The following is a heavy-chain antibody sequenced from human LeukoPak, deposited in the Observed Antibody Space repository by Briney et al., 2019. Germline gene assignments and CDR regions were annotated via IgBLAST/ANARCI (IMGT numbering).Heavy chain of an antibody. CDR3: AKSQDGYNAPDAFDV. CDR1: GFTFSSYA. V-gene: IGHV3-23*01. Sequence: GGSLRLSCAASGFTFSSYAMSWVRQAPGKGLEWVSAISGSGGSTYYADSVKGRFTISRDNSKNTLYLQMNSLRAEDTAVYYCAKSQDGYNAPDAFDVWGQGTMATVSS. CDR2: ISGSGGST. J-gene: IGHJ3*01. D-gene: IGHD5-24*01.